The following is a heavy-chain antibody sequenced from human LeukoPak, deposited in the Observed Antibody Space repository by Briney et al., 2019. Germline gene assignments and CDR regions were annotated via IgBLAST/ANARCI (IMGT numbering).Heavy chain of an antibody. J-gene: IGHJ4*02. CDR1: GFTLSSFW. Sequence: GGSLRLSCAASGFTLSSFWMSWVRQAPGKGLEWVANIKQDGNEKYYADSVKGRFTISRDNAENSLYLQMNSLRAEDTAVYYCATIKVRANNYDTDGFEYWGQGTLVTVSS. CDR2: IKQDGNEK. V-gene: IGHV3-7*05. CDR3: ATIKVRANNYDTDGFEY. D-gene: IGHD3-10*01.